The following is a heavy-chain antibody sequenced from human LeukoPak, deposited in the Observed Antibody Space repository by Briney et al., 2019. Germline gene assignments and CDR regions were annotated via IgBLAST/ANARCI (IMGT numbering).Heavy chain of an antibody. J-gene: IGHJ5*02. D-gene: IGHD3-22*01. V-gene: IGHV1-69*05. CDR2: IIPIFGTA. CDR3: ARDRLDSSGYYYEMGFDP. CDR1: GGTFSSYA. Sequence: SVKVSCKASGGTFSSYAISWVRQAPGQGLEWMGGIIPIFGTANYAQKFQGRVTIPTDESTSTAYMELSSLRSEDTAVYYCARDRLDSSGYYYEMGFDPWGQGTLVTVSS.